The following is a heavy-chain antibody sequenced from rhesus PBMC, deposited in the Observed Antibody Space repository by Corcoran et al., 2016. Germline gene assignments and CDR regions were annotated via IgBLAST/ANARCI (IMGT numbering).Heavy chain of an antibody. CDR1: GGPFRSAY. CDR3: SRRSLSGYSYFDY. J-gene: IGHJ4*01. CDR2: IYGGSSST. V-gene: IGHV4-169*01. Sequence: QLQLQESGPGLVKPSETLSVTCAVSGGPFRSAYWRWIRQAPGQGLEWIGYIYGGSSSTNYNPSLKSRVTLSVDTSRNQVSLKLSSVTAADTAIYYCSRRSLSGYSYFDYWGQGVLVTVSS. D-gene: IGHD5-24*01.